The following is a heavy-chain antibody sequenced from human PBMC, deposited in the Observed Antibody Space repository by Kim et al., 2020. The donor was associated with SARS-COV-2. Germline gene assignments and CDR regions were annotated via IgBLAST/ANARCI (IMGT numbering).Heavy chain of an antibody. D-gene: IGHD3-22*01. J-gene: IGHJ3*02. CDR1: GGSVNNYY. Sequence: SETLSLTCTVSGGSVNNYYWSWIRLPPGKGLEWIGYIYSNGGTYYSPSLKSRVTMSIDTSKNQFSLKLNFVTAADTVLYYCAREPSSPLTTTHGAAFDIWGQGAMVTVSS. V-gene: IGHV4-59*02. CDR2: IYSNGGT. CDR3: AREPSSPLTTTHGAAFDI.